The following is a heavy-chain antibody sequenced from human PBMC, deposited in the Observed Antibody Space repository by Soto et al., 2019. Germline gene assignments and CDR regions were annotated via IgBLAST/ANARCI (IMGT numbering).Heavy chain of an antibody. CDR1: GFTFSSYS. Sequence: EVQLVESGGGLVQPGGSLRLSCAASGFTFSSYSMNWVRQAPGKGLEWVAYISSSSSTIYYADSVKGRFTISRDNAKNSLYLQMNSLRDEVTAVYYCAREKDRGDYYYYYGMDVWGQGTTVTVAS. CDR2: ISSSSSTI. CDR3: AREKDRGDYYYYYGMDV. V-gene: IGHV3-48*02. J-gene: IGHJ6*02. D-gene: IGHD2-21*02.